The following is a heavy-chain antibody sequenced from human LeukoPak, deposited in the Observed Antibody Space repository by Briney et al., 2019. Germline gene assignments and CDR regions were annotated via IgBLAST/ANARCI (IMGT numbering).Heavy chain of an antibody. CDR2: IWYDGSNK. CDR3: ASADCSSTSCYALDY. D-gene: IGHD2-2*01. V-gene: IGHV3-30*02. CDR1: GFTFSSNG. J-gene: IGHJ4*02. Sequence: GGSLRLSCAASGFTFSSNGMHWVRQAPGKGLEWVGIIWYDGSNKYYADSVKGQFTISRDNSKNTLNLQMNSLRAEDTAVYYCASADCSSTSCYALDYWGQGTLVTVSS.